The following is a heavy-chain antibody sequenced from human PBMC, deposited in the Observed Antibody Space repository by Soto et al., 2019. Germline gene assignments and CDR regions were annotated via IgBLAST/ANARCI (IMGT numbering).Heavy chain of an antibody. Sequence: QVQLVESGGGLVKPGGSLRLSCAASGFSISDHYMSWIRQAPGKGLEWVSYSSNSGTFTKYADSVKGRFSISRDNAKNSLYLELNSLSGEDTAIYYCVRSGYNYNVLDYWGQGTPVTVSS. J-gene: IGHJ4*02. V-gene: IGHV3-11*05. CDR1: GFSISDHY. CDR2: SSNSGTFT. CDR3: VRSGYNYNVLDY. D-gene: IGHD3-10*02.